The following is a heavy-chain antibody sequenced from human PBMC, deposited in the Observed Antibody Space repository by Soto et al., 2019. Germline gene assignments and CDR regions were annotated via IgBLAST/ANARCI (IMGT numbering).Heavy chain of an antibody. CDR2: IIPIVGTA. Sequence: QVQLVQSGAEVKKPGSSVKVSCKASGGTFSSYAISWVRQAPGQVLEWMGGIIPIVGTAHYAQKFRGRVTITADESTSTAYMELSSLRSEDTAVYYCEIGPPNWNDRVDWFDPWGQGTLVTVYS. D-gene: IGHD1-1*01. V-gene: IGHV1-69*01. CDR1: GGTFSSYA. J-gene: IGHJ5*02. CDR3: EIGPPNWNDRVDWFDP.